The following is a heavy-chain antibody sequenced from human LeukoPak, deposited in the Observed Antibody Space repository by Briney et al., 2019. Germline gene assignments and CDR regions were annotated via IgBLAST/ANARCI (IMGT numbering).Heavy chain of an antibody. CDR1: GYSFTSYW. CDR3: ARIQLDALLYYYYYYMDV. J-gene: IGHJ6*03. CDR2: IYPGDSDT. V-gene: IGHV5-51*01. Sequence: GESLKISCKGSGYSFTSYWIGWVRQMPGKGLEWMGIIYPGDSDTRYSPSFQGQVTISADKSISTAYLQWSSLKASDTAMYYCARIQLDALLYYYYYYMDVWGKGTTVTISS. D-gene: IGHD2-15*01.